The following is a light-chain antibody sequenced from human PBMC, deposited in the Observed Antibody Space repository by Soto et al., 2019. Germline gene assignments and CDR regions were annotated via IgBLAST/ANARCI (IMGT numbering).Light chain of an antibody. CDR3: SSYTTSNTRQIV. J-gene: IGLJ1*01. CDR1: SXXXCGYNY. CDR2: DVT. V-gene: IGLV2-14*03. Sequence: QSVLTQPASVSGSPGQSITISCTGTSXXXCGYNYVSWYQHHPGKAPKLIIYDVTSRPSGVSIRFSGSKSDNTASLTISGLQPEDEADYHCSSYTTSNTRQIVFGTGTKVTVL.